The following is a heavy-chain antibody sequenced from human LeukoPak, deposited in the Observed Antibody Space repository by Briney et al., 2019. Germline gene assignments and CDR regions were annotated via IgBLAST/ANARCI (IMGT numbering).Heavy chain of an antibody. V-gene: IGHV1-24*01. Sequence: ASVEVSCKVSGYTLTELSMHWVRQAPGKGLEWMGGFDPEDGETIYAQKFQGRVTMTEDTSTDTAYMELSSLRSEDTAVYYCATARQRRVLGAFDIWGQGTMVTVSS. J-gene: IGHJ3*02. CDR1: GYTLTELS. CDR2: FDPEDGET. D-gene: IGHD3-16*01. CDR3: ATARQRRVLGAFDI.